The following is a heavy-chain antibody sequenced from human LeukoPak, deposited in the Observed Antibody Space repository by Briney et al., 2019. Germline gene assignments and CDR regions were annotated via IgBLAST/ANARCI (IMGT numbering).Heavy chain of an antibody. CDR1: GYTFTSYY. D-gene: IGHD3-10*01. V-gene: IGHV1-46*01. CDR2: INPSGGST. CDR3: ARGSLWLGELIPSYYYYYGMDV. Sequence: GASVKVSCKASGYTFTSYYMHWVRQAPGQGLEWMGIINPSGGSTSYAQKFQGRVTMTRDTSTSTVYMELSSLRSEDTAVYYCARGSLWLGELIPSYYYYYGMDVWAKGPRSPSP. J-gene: IGHJ6*02.